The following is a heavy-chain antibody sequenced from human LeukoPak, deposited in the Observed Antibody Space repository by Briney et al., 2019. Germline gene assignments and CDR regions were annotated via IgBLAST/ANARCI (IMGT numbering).Heavy chain of an antibody. Sequence: GGSLRPSCAASGFSFSNYGMSWVRQAPGKGLEWVSVISGSGGSTDYADSVKGRFTISRDNSKNTLYLQMNSLRGEDTAVYYCAKTTGSGSYYNTFDIWGQGTMVTVSS. D-gene: IGHD3-10*01. J-gene: IGHJ3*02. CDR2: ISGSGGST. CDR3: AKTTGSGSYYNTFDI. CDR1: GFSFSNYG. V-gene: IGHV3-23*01.